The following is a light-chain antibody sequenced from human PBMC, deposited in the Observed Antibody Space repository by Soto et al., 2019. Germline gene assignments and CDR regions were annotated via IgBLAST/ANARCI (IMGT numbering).Light chain of an antibody. J-gene: IGLJ2*01. CDR1: SSDVGGYNY. Sequence: QSALTQPVSVSGSPGQSITISCTGTSSDVGGYNYVSWYQQHPGKVPRLMIYEVSNRPSGVSNRFSGSKSGNTASLTISGLQAEGDADYYCTSYTNSGTVVFGGGTKLTVL. CDR2: EVS. V-gene: IGLV2-14*01. CDR3: TSYTNSGTVV.